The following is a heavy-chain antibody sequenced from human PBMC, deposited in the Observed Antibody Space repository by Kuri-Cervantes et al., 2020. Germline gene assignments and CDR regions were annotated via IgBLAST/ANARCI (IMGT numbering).Heavy chain of an antibody. V-gene: IGHV4-59*01. J-gene: IGHJ4*02. CDR3: ATAHSGTVTRPYY. CDR1: GGSISSYY. Sequence: GSLRLSCTVSGGSISSYYWSWIRQPPGKGLEWIGYIYYSGNTSYNPSLKSRVTISVDTSKNQFSLKLSSVTAADTAVYYCATAHSGTVTRPYYWGQGTLVTVSS. D-gene: IGHD4-17*01. CDR2: IYYSGNT.